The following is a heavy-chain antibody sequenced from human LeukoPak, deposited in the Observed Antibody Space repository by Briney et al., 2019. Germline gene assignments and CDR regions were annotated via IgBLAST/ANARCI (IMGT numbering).Heavy chain of an antibody. D-gene: IGHD3-10*01. V-gene: IGHV3-21*01. Sequence: GSLRLSCAASGFPFSGYSMNWVRQAPGKGLEWVSSISSSGDYIYSADSVKGRFTISRDNAKNSLYLQMTNLSAEDTAVYFCVRDLVRGVHPVFYFDLWGRGTLVTVSS. CDR3: VRDLVRGVHPVFYFDL. CDR1: GFPFSGYS. CDR2: ISSSGDYI. J-gene: IGHJ2*01.